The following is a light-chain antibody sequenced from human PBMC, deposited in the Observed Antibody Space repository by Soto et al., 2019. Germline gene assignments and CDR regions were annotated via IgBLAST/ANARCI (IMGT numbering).Light chain of an antibody. CDR2: GAS. Sequence: EIVMTQSPATLSASPGERATLSCRASEIVSSNVAWYQQKPGQAPRLIIYGASTRATGIPARFNGSGSETEYTLTISRLQSEDVAVYYCQQYNFWPRTFGQGTTVEIK. CDR3: QQYNFWPRT. CDR1: EIVSSN. V-gene: IGKV3D-15*01. J-gene: IGKJ1*01.